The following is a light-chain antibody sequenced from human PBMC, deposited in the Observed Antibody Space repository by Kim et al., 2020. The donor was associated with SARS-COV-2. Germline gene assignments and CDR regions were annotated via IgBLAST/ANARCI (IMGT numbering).Light chain of an antibody. V-gene: IGKV3-15*01. CDR1: QSVGSN. CDR2: GAS. Sequence: VSPGERATRSCRASQSVGSNLAWYQQNPGQAPRLLIYGASTRATDVPARFSGSGSGTDFTLTISSLQSEDFAVYYCQQYNNWPLTFGGGTKVDIK. CDR3: QQYNNWPLT. J-gene: IGKJ4*01.